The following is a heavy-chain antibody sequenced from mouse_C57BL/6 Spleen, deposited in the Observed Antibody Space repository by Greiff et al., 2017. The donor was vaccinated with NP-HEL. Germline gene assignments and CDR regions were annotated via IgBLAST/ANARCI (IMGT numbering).Heavy chain of an antibody. CDR2: IDPEDGET. J-gene: IGHJ2*01. V-gene: IGHV14-2*01. CDR3: AGIYDYDAYYFDD. Sequence: EVKLMESGAELVKPGASVKLSCTASGFNIKDYYMHWVKQRPEQGLEWIGRIDPEDGETKYVPKFQGKATITADTSSNTAYLQLSSLTSEDTAVYYCAGIYDYDAYYFDDWGQGTTLTVSS. D-gene: IGHD2-4*01. CDR1: GFNIKDYY.